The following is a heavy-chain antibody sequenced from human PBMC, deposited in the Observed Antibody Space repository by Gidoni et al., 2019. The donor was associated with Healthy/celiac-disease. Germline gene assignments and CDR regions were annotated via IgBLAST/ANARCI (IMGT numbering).Heavy chain of an antibody. J-gene: IGHJ5*02. CDR2: ISGSGGST. CDR3: AKDRYSGPSGGTEFDP. Sequence: EVQLLESGGGLVQPGGSLSLSCAASGFAFIRYAMSWVRQAPGKGLEWVSAISGSGGSTYYADSVKGRFTISRDNSKNTLYLQMNSLRAEDTAVYYCAKDRYSGPSGGTEFDPWGQGTLVTVSS. V-gene: IGHV3-23*01. D-gene: IGHD1-26*01. CDR1: GFAFIRYA.